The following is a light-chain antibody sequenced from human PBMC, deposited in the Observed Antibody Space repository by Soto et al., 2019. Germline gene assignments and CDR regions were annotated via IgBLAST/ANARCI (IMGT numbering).Light chain of an antibody. Sequence: QSALTQPASVSGSPRQSITISCTGTSSDFGNYNYVSWYQQHPGKAPKLMIYEVSNRPSGISNRFSGSMSGNTASLTISGLQAEDEADYYCSSYTTNNTWVFGVGTKLTVL. CDR2: EVS. J-gene: IGLJ3*02. CDR3: SSYTTNNTWV. V-gene: IGLV2-14*01. CDR1: SSDFGNYNY.